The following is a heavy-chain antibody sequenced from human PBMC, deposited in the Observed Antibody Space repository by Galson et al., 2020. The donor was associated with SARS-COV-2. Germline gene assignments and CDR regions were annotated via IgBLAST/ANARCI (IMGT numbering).Heavy chain of an antibody. CDR2: IRSKAYGGTT. V-gene: IGHV3-49*03. J-gene: IGHJ3*02. Sequence: GGSLRLSCTASGFTFGDYAMSWFRQAPGKGLEWVGFIRSKAYGGTTEYAESVKGRFTISRDDSKSIAYLQMNSLKTEDTAVYYCTREVVIRYFDWLASDAFDIWGQGTMVTVSS. CDR1: GFTFGDYA. CDR3: TREVVIRYFDWLASDAFDI. D-gene: IGHD3-9*01.